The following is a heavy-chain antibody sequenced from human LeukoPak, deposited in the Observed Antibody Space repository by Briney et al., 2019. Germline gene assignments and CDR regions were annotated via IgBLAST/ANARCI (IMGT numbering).Heavy chain of an antibody. D-gene: IGHD1-26*01. Sequence: ASVKVSCKTSGYSITGCYMHWVRQAPGQGLEWMGWINGNTGGTNYAQKLQGRVTMTRDTSISTAYMELSGLTFDDTAVYYCARDATLGGTKNSFDPWGQGTLVTVSS. CDR3: ARDATLGGTKNSFDP. J-gene: IGHJ5*02. CDR1: GYSITGCY. CDR2: INGNTGGT. V-gene: IGHV1-2*02.